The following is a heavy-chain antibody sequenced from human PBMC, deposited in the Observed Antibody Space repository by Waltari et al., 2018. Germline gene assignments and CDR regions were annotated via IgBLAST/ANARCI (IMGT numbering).Heavy chain of an antibody. CDR1: GGTFSSYA. CDR2: IIPIFGTA. V-gene: IGHV1-69*06. D-gene: IGHD2-15*01. J-gene: IGHJ4*02. Sequence: QVQLVQSGAEVKKPGASVKVSCKASGGTFSSYAISWVRQAPGQGLEWMGRIIPIFGTANYAQKFQGRVTITADKSTSTAYMELGSLRSEDTAVYYCARGVEYCSGGSCYSQFDYWGQGTLVTVSS. CDR3: ARGVEYCSGGSCYSQFDY.